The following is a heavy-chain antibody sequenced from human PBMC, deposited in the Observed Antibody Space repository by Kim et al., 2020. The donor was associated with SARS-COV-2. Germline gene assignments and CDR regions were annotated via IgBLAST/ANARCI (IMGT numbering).Heavy chain of an antibody. CDR2: INHSGST. CDR3: ARGPGNYYDSSGYYYSYYYYGMDV. Sequence: SETLSLTCAVYGGSFSGYYWSWIRQPPGKGLEWIGEINHSGSTNYNPSLKSRVTISVDTSKNQFSLKLSSVTAADTAVYYCARGPGNYYDSSGYYYSYYYYGMDVWGQGTTVTVSS. D-gene: IGHD3-22*01. CDR1: GGSFSGYY. V-gene: IGHV4-34*01. J-gene: IGHJ6*02.